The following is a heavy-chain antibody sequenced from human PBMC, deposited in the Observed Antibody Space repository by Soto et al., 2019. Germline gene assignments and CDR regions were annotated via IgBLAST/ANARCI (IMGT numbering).Heavy chain of an antibody. Sequence: VSGPTLVNPXQTLTLTCTFSGFSLSTSGMRVSWIRQPPGKALEWLARIDWDDDKFYSTSLKTRLTISKDTSKNQVVLTMTNMDPVDTATYYCASQGYCSSTSCYGHAFDIWGQGTMVTVSS. V-gene: IGHV2-70*04. D-gene: IGHD2-2*01. CDR2: IDWDDDK. J-gene: IGHJ3*02. CDR3: ASQGYCSSTSCYGHAFDI. CDR1: GFSLSTSGMR.